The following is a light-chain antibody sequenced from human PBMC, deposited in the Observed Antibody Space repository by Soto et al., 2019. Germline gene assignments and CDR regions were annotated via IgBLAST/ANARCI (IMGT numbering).Light chain of an antibody. Sequence: EIVFTQSPTTLSLSPGERATLSCRASQSVSSYLAWYQQKPGQAPRLLIYDAYNRATGIPARFSGSGSGTDLTLTISSLEPEDFAVYYCQQRSNWPITFGQGTRLEIK. CDR1: QSVSSY. V-gene: IGKV3-11*01. CDR3: QQRSNWPIT. CDR2: DAY. J-gene: IGKJ5*01.